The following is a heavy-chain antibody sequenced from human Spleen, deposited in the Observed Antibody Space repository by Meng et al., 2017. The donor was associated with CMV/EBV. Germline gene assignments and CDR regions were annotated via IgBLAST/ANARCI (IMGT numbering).Heavy chain of an antibody. CDR3: AKEDGLIVPFDY. Sequence: GESLKISCVASGFTFSESWMNWVRQVPGKGLLWVSRINIDGSRATYADSVKGRFTISRDNSKNTLYLQMNSLRAEDTAVYYCAKEDGLIVPFDYWGQGTLVTVSS. J-gene: IGHJ4*02. V-gene: IGHV3-74*01. D-gene: IGHD2/OR15-2a*01. CDR2: INIDGSRA. CDR1: GFTFSESW.